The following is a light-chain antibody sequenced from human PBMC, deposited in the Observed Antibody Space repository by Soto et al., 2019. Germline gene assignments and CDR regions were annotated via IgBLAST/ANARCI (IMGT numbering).Light chain of an antibody. CDR3: QQYNSFPYT. CDR2: KAS. V-gene: IGKV1-5*03. Sequence: DIQMTQSPSTLSVSVGERVTITCRASQSLSSWLAWYQQKPGKAPNLLIYKASSLDSGVPSRFSGSGSGTAFTLNIGSLQTAEFETYYCQQYNSFPYTCGQGTKLEIK. J-gene: IGKJ2*01. CDR1: QSLSSW.